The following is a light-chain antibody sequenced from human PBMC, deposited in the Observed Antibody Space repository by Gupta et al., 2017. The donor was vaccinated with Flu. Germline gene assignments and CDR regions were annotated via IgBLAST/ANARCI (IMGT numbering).Light chain of an antibody. CDR2: QVS. Sequence: DVVMTQFPRPLPLPLGQPASISRRSPPGLVASDGNTYLQWFQQRPVQSPTRLPYQVSHRDSGVPDRFRRSGSGTDFTLKISRVDAEDVGIYSCRQGEHWPWAFGQGTTVEIK. J-gene: IGKJ1*01. CDR3: RQGEHWPWA. CDR1: PGLVASDGNTY. V-gene: IGKV2-30*01.